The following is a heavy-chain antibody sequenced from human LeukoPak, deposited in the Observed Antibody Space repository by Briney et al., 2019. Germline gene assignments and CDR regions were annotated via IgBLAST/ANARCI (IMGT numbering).Heavy chain of an antibody. V-gene: IGHV4-4*02. CDR2: IYHNGTP. CDR1: VGSISSGNW. J-gene: IGHJ6*02. CDR3: ATAPILRGEGGEHYKYGMDV. D-gene: IGHD2-2*02. Sequence: SETLSLTCAVSVGSISSGNWWSWVRQSPGKGLEWIGEIYHNGTPNYSPSLKSRVTTSADTFKNHFSLQLTSVTSADTAVYYCATAPILRGEGGEHYKYGMDVWGQGTTVIVSS.